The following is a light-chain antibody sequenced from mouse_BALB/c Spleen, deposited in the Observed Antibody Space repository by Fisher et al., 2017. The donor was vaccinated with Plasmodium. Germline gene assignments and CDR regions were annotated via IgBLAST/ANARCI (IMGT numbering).Light chain of an antibody. V-gene: IGKV5-45*01. CDR2: YTS. CDR1: QSISNH. Sequence: DIVMTQTTATLSVTPGDRVSLSCRASQSISNHLHWYQQRSHGSPRLLIKYTSQSISGIPSRFSGSGSGTDFTLSINSVETEDFGMYFCQQSNSWPLTFGAGTKLELK. J-gene: IGKJ5*01. CDR3: QQSNSWPLT.